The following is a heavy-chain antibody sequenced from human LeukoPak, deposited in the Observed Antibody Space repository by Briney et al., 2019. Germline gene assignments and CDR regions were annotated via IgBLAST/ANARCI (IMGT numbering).Heavy chain of an antibody. V-gene: IGHV3-66*01. CDR2: IYSGGST. J-gene: IGHJ4*02. Sequence: PGGSLRLSCAASGFTVSSNYMSWVRQAQGKGLEWVSVIYSGGSTYYADSVKGRFTISRDNSKNTLYLQMNSLRAEDTAVYYCATHVGVDIAAAGTRVFDFWGQGTLVAVSS. CDR1: GFTVSSNY. D-gene: IGHD6-13*01. CDR3: ATHVGVDIAAAGTRVFDF.